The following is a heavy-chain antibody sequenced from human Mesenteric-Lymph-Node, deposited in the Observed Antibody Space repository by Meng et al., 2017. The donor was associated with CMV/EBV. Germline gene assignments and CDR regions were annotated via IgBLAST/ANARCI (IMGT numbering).Heavy chain of an antibody. D-gene: IGHD5-18*01. CDR3: ARHSALLVTNFDY. CDR2: IYYSGSTY. J-gene: IGHJ4*02. Sequence: QLQLQESGPRLVMPSETLSLTCTVSVASISSSSYYWGWIRQPPGKGLEWIGYIYYSGSTYYYNSSLTNRVNISVDTSKNQFSLKLSSVTAADTAVYYCARHSALLVTNFDYWGQGTLVTVSS. V-gene: IGHV4-39*01. CDR1: VASISSSSYY.